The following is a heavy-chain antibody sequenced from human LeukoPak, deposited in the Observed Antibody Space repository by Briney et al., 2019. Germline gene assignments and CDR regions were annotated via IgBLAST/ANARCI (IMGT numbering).Heavy chain of an antibody. V-gene: IGHV1-69*06. J-gene: IGHJ5*02. CDR2: IIPIFGTA. CDR1: GGTFSSYA. CDR3: ASLAYYYGSGSLGNWFDP. D-gene: IGHD3-10*01. Sequence: SVKVPCKASGGTFSSYAISWVRQAPGQGLEWMGGIIPIFGTANYAQKFQGRVTITADKSTSTAYMELSSLRSEDTAVYYCASLAYYYGSGSLGNWFDPWGQGTLVTVSS.